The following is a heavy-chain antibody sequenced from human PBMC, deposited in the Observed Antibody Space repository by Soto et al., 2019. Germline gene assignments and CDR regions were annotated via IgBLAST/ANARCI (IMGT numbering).Heavy chain of an antibody. CDR3: ARGIQLWKIVDY. CDR2: INHSGST. CDR1: GGSFSGYY. V-gene: IGHV4-34*01. D-gene: IGHD5-18*01. J-gene: IGHJ4*02. Sequence: SETLSLTCAVYGGSFSGYYWSWIRQPPGKGLEWIGEINHSGSTNYNPSLKSRVTISVDTSKNQFSLKLSSVTAADTAVYYCARGIQLWKIVDYWGQGTLVTVSS.